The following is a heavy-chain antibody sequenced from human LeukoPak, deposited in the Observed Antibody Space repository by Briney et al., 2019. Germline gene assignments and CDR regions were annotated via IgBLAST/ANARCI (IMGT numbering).Heavy chain of an antibody. CDR2: IYHSGST. D-gene: IGHD2-2*02. CDR3: SIVVPAAIMSPIYYYYMDV. CDR1: GYSISSGYY. J-gene: IGHJ6*03. Sequence: SETLSLTCTVSGYSISSGYYWGWIRPPPGKGLDWIGSIYHSGSTYYNPSLKSRVTISVDTSKNQFSLKLSSVTAADTAVYYCSIVVPAAIMSPIYYYYMDVWGKGTTVTVSS. V-gene: IGHV4-38-2*02.